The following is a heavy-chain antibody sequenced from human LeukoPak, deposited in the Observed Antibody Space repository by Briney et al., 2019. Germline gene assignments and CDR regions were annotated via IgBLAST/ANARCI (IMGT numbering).Heavy chain of an antibody. CDR2: IYTSGST. J-gene: IGHJ4*02. V-gene: IGHV4-4*07. Sequence: SETLSLTCSVSDGSISSYYWSWIRQPAGKGLEWIGRIYTSGSTNYSPSLKSRVTMSVDTSKNQFSLKLSSVTAADTAVYYCARDGSSWYFDYWGQGTLVTVSS. D-gene: IGHD6-13*01. CDR1: DGSISSYY. CDR3: ARDGSSWYFDY.